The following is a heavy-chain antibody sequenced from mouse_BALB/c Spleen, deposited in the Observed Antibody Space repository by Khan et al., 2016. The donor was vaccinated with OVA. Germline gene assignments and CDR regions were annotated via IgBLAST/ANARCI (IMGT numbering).Heavy chain of an antibody. CDR2: ICSDNGNT. CDR3: ARLTPY. Sequence: VQLQESGPEVVRPGVSVKISCKGSGYKFNDYAMHWVKQSHAKSLEWIGVICSDNGNTNYNQMFKGKATMTVNKTTNPAYMELTRLTSEDSAIYYCARLTPYWGQGTLVTVSA. J-gene: IGHJ3*01. V-gene: IGHV1S137*01. CDR1: GYKFNDYA. D-gene: IGHD4-1*01.